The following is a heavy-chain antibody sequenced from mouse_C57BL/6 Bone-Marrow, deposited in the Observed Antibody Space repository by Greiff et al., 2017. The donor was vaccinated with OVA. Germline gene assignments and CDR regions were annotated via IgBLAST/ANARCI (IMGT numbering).Heavy chain of an antibody. D-gene: IGHD4-1*01. CDR3: ARERGLGRVFAY. CDR2: ISDGGSYT. J-gene: IGHJ3*01. V-gene: IGHV5-4*01. CDR1: GFTFSSYA. Sequence: VQLKESGGGLVKPGGSLKLSCAASGFTFSSYAMSWVRQTPEKRLEWVATISDGGSYTYYPDNVKGRFTISRDNAKNNLYLQMSHLKSEDTAMYYCARERGLGRVFAYWGQGTLVTVSA.